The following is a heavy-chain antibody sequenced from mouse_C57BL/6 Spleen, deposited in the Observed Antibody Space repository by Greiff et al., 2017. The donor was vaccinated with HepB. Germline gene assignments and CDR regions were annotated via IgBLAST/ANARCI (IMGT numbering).Heavy chain of an antibody. CDR1: GYTFTDYE. V-gene: IGHV1-15*01. J-gene: IGHJ3*01. Sequence: QVQLQQSGAELVRPGATVTLSCKASGYTFTDYEMRLVKQKPVHGLEWIGAIDPETGGTAYNQKFKGKAVLTADKSSSTAYMVLRSLTAEYSAVYYCTICGYGLELAYWGQGTLVTVSA. CDR3: TICGYGLELAY. D-gene: IGHD2-2*01. CDR2: IDPETGGT.